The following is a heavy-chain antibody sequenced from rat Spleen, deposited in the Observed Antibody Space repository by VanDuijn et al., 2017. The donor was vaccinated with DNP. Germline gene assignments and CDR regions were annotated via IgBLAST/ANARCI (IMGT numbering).Heavy chain of an antibody. Sequence: EVQLVESGGGLVQPGRSLKLSCAASGFTFSAYYMAWVRPSPAKGLDWVAYLGYPAYAPYYGDSVKGRFTISRDNAKSTLYLQMNSLRSEDMATYYCAREERWGQGVMVTVSS. V-gene: IGHV5-22*01. CDR3: AREER. CDR2: LGYPAYAP. CDR1: GFTFSAYY. J-gene: IGHJ2*01.